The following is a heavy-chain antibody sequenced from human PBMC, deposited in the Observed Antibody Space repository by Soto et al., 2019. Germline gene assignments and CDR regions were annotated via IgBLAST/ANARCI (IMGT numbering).Heavy chain of an antibody. V-gene: IGHV3-23*01. CDR1: GFTFSTYA. D-gene: IGHD2-2*01. CDR2: LFGSGRGI. J-gene: IGHJ4*02. Sequence: EVQLLASGGSLVQPGGSLRLSCAASGFTFSTYAMSWVRQAPGKGLEWVAGLFGSGRGISYADAVKGRFIISRDNSNNFLYLQMHGLRVEDTAVYYCAKDRQPDGLWPFDHWGQGTLVTVSS. CDR3: AKDRQPDGLWPFDH.